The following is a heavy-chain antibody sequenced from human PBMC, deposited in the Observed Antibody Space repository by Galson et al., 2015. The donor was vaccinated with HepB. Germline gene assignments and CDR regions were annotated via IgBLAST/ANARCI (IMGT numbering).Heavy chain of an antibody. V-gene: IGHV3-11*01. J-gene: IGHJ4*02. CDR2: ISGSGSFI. Sequence: CLRLSCAASGFTFTDHYMSWIRQAPGKGLEWVSYISGSGSFINYADSVKGRFTMSRDNAKNSVYLQLNSLRVEDTAVYYCARERQFLRDFDSWGQGTLVTVSS. CDR1: GFTFTDHY. CDR3: ARERQFLRDFDS. D-gene: IGHD6-19*01.